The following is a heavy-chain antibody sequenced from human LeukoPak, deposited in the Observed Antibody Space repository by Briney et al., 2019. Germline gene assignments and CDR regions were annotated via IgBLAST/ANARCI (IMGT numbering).Heavy chain of an antibody. CDR2: IIPIFGTA. V-gene: IGHV1-69*01. CDR1: GGTFSSYA. J-gene: IGHJ3*02. D-gene: IGHD3-10*01. CDR3: ARVEPGAQRFGAFDI. Sequence: ASVKVSCKASGGTFSSYAISWVRQAPGQGLEWMGGIIPIFGTANYAQKFQGRVTITADESTSTAYVELSSLRSEDTAVYYCARVEPGAQRFGAFDIWGQGTMVTVSS.